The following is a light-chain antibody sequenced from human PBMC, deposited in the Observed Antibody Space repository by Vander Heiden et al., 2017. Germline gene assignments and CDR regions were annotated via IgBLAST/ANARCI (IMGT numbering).Light chain of an antibody. V-gene: IGLV1-40*01. CDR3: QSYDSSLSVV. CDR2: GNT. J-gene: IGLJ2*01. CDR1: SSNIRAGYG. Sequence: QSVLTQPPSVSGAPGQRIIISCTGRSSNIRAGYGVHWYQQLPGTAPNLLIYGNTNRPSGVPDRFSGSKSGTSASLAITGLQAEDEADYYCQSYDSSLSVVFGGGTKLTVL.